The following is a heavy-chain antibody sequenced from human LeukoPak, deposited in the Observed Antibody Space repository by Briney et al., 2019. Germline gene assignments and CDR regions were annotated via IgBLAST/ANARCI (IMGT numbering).Heavy chain of an antibody. D-gene: IGHD2-2*01. CDR1: GWSFNDFY. CDR2: INARGDT. CDR3: ARGQVPAARGHNWFDP. Sequence: PSETLSLTCAVYGWSFNDFYWNWFRQPPGKGLEWIGEINARGDTNYNPSLKSRVTISVDTSKNQFSLSLSSMSASDTAVYYCARGQVPAARGHNWFDPWGQGTLVTVSS. J-gene: IGHJ5*02. V-gene: IGHV4-34*01.